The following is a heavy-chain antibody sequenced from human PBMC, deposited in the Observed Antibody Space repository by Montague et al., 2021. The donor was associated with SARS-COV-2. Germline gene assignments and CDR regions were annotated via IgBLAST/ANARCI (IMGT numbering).Heavy chain of an antibody. CDR2: ISLDGSNH. CDR3: AREGYRSGSFYIDY. D-gene: IGHD1-26*01. CDR1: RLPFNGYA. V-gene: IGHV3-30*04. J-gene: IGHJ4*01. Sequence: SLRLSCAASRLPFNGYAVHWVRQAPGKGLEWLTFISLDGSNHRYADSVKGRFTISRDNSKNTLYLQMDSLRPEDTAVYYCAREGYRSGSFYIDYWGQGTLVTVSS.